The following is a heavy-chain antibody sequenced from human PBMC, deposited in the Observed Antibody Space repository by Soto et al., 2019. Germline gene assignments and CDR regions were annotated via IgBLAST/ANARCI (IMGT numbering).Heavy chain of an antibody. CDR2: IYYSGST. Sequence: SETLSLTCTVSGGSISSGDYYWSWIRQPPGKGLEWIGYIYYSGSTYYNPSLKSRVTISVDTSKNQFSLKLSSVTAADTAVYYCARFGITGSYYFDYWGQGTLGTVSS. CDR3: ARFGITGSYYFDY. J-gene: IGHJ4*02. CDR1: GGSISSGDYY. V-gene: IGHV4-30-4*01. D-gene: IGHD1-20*01.